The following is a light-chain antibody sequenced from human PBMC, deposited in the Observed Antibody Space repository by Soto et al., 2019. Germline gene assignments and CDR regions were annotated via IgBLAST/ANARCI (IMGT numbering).Light chain of an antibody. J-gene: IGLJ3*02. Sequence: QSVLTQPPSVSGSPGQSVTISCTGTSSDIGSYDRVSWYQQPPGTAPKLIIYGVSNRPSGVPDRFSGSKSGNTASLTISGLQAEDEADYYCSSYTNINTWVFGGGTKLTVL. CDR1: SSDIGSYDR. CDR3: SSYTNINTWV. CDR2: GVS. V-gene: IGLV2-18*02.